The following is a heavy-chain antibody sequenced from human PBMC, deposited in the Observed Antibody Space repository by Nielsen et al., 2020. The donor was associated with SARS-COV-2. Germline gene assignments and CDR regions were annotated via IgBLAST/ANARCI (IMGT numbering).Heavy chain of an antibody. J-gene: IGHJ4*02. Sequence: GGSLRLSCAASGFTFSDYYMTWIRQAPGKGLEWISYISETGRVIFYADYVKGRLTISRDNTKNSLYLQINSLRDDDSAVYYCARDSRGGSYSSSWYFDLWGQGTLVTASS. CDR2: ISETGRVI. CDR3: ARDSRGGSYSSSWYFDL. D-gene: IGHD6-13*01. V-gene: IGHV3-11*04. CDR1: GFTFSDYY.